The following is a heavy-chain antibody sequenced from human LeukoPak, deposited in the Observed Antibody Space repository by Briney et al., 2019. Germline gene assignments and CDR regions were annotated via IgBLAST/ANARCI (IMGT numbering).Heavy chain of an antibody. CDR1: GGTFSSYA. Sequence: GASVKVSCKASGGTFSSYAISWVRQAPGQGLEWMGGIIPIFGTANYAQKFQGRVTITAEKSTSTAYMELSSLRSEDTAVYYCASSLAVAGTEADYWGQGTLVTVSS. V-gene: IGHV1-69*06. D-gene: IGHD6-19*01. J-gene: IGHJ4*02. CDR3: ASSLAVAGTEADY. CDR2: IIPIFGTA.